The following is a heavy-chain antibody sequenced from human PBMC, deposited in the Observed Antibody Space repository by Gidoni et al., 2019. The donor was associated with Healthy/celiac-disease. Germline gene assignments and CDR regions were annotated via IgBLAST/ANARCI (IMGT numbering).Heavy chain of an antibody. CDR1: GGSLSRSHW. D-gene: IGHD6-19*01. J-gene: IGHJ3*02. V-gene: IGHV4-4*02. CDR2: ISHSGST. CDR3: ARVGGRVAGIMFMRAVAFDI. Sequence: QVQLQESRPGLVKPSVTLSLTCAVSGGSLSRSHWWSWVRQPPGKGLEWIGEISHSGSTDDNQSLKSRVTISVDKSKNQFSRKLSSVTAADTAVDYCARVGGRVAGIMFMRAVAFDIWGQGTMVTVSS.